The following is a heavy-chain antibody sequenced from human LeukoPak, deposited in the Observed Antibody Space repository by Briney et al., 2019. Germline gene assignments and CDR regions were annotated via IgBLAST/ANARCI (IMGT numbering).Heavy chain of an antibody. CDR2: INHSGST. Sequence: TASETLSLTCAVYGGSFSGYYWSWIRQPPGKGLEWIGEINHSGSTNYNPSLKSRVTISVDTSKNQFSLKLSSVTAADTAVYYCARCRWLKSSCLLGYWGQGTLVTVSS. D-gene: IGHD3-10*01. V-gene: IGHV4-34*01. CDR1: GGSFSGYY. CDR3: ARCRWLKSSCLLGY. J-gene: IGHJ4*02.